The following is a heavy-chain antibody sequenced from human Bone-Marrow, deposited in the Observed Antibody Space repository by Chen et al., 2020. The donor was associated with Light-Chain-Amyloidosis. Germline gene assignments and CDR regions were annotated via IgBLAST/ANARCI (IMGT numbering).Heavy chain of an antibody. J-gene: IGHJ6*02. CDR2: ISAYNGNT. CDR3: ARDSFHYDFWSGYINGMDV. CDR1: GYTFTSYG. D-gene: IGHD3-3*01. V-gene: IGHV1-18*04. Sequence: QVQLVQSGAEVKKPGASVKVSCKASGYTFTSYGISWVRQAPGQGLEWMGWISAYNGNTNYAQKLQGRVTMTTDTSTSTAYIELRSLRSDDTAVYYCARDSFHYDFWSGYINGMDVWGQGTTVTVSS.